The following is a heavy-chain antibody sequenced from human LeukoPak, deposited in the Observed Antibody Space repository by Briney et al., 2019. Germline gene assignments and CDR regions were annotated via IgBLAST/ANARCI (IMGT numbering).Heavy chain of an antibody. CDR1: GFTFSTYW. J-gene: IGHJ4*02. V-gene: IGHV3-7*01. CDR3: ARDYDVPSAGSDF. Sequence: GGSLRLSCAASGFTFSTYWMSWVRQAPGKGLEWVANIKPDGSGEYYVDSVKGRFTISRDNANNSLYLQMNSLRVEDTALYYCARDYDVPSAGSDFWGQGTLVTVSS. CDR2: IKPDGSGE. D-gene: IGHD3-3*01.